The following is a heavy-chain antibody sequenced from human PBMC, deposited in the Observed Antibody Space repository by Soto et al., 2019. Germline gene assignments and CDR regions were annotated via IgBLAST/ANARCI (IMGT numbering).Heavy chain of an antibody. J-gene: IGHJ3*02. CDR1: GGSISSSSYY. CDR2: IYYSGRT. V-gene: IGHV4-39*01. Sequence: QLQLQESRPGLVKPSETLSLTCTVSGGSISSSSYYWGWIRQPPGKGLEWIGSIYYSGRTYYNPTLNRRGTISVYTAKNQVSLKLSSVTAVDTAVYYCEKRALSGAFDIWGQGTMVTVS. CDR3: EKRALSGAFDI.